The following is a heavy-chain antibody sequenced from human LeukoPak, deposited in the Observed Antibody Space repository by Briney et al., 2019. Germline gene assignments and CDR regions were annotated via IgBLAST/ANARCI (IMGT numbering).Heavy chain of an antibody. CDR1: GFTFSSYS. CDR3: ARDRGTVLRFLEWLLGPDY. Sequence: GESLRLSCAASGFTFSSYSMNWVRQAPGKGLEWVSSISSSSSYIYYADSVKGRFTTSRDNAKNSLYLQMNSLRAEDTAVYYCARDRGTVLRFLEWLLGPDYWGQGTLVTVSS. J-gene: IGHJ4*02. CDR2: ISSSSSYI. V-gene: IGHV3-21*01. D-gene: IGHD3-3*01.